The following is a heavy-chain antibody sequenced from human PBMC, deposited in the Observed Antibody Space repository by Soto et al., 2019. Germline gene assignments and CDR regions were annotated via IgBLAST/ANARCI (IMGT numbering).Heavy chain of an antibody. D-gene: IGHD3-10*01. CDR3: ARRGRGAYYYGMDV. CDR1: GYSFTSYW. CDR2: IDPSDSYT. V-gene: IGHV5-10-1*01. Sequence: GQSLKISCKGSGYSFTSYWISWVRQMPGKGLEWMGRIDPSDSYTNYSPSFQGHVTISADKSISTAYLQWSSLKASDTAMYYCARRGRGAYYYGMDVWGQGTTVTVSS. J-gene: IGHJ6*02.